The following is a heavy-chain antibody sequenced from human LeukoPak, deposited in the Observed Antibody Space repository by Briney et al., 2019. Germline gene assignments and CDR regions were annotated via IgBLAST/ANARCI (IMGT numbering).Heavy chain of an antibody. V-gene: IGHV3-15*01. CDR1: GFTFSNAW. CDR3: ARGYYDSSGYYLPGGYYYYGMDV. Sequence: GGSLRLSCAASGFTFSNAWMSWVRQAPGKGLEWVGRIKSKTDGGTTDYAAPVKGRFTISRDDSKNTLYLQMNSLKTEDTAVYYCARGYYDSSGYYLPGGYYYYGMDVWGQGTTVTVSS. J-gene: IGHJ6*02. CDR2: IKSKTDGGTT. D-gene: IGHD3-22*01.